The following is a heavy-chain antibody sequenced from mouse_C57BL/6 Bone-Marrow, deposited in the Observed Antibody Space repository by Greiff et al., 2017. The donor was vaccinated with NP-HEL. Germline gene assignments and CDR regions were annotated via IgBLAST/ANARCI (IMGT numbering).Heavy chain of an antibody. V-gene: IGHV5-17*01. CDR2: ISRGSSTI. CDR1: GFTFTDYG. CDR3: VRTRTFAY. J-gene: IGHJ3*01. Sequence: EVQRVESGGGLVKPGASLKLSCAASGFTFTDYGMHWVRQAPEKGLEWVAYISRGSSTIYYADTVKGRFTISRDTAKKTLFLQTTGLTAEDTAMYYCVRTRTFAYWGQGTLVTVSA. D-gene: IGHD1-1*01.